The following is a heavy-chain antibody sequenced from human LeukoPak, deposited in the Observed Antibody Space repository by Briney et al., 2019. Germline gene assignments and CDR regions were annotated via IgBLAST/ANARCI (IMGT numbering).Heavy chain of an antibody. D-gene: IGHD3-3*01. CDR1: GGSISSYY. V-gene: IGHV4-59*12. J-gene: IGHJ2*01. CDR2: VYYSGTT. CDR3: ARWRFLEWLSHYWYFDL. Sequence: PSETLSLTCTVSGGSISSYYWSWIRQPPGKGLEWIGYVYYSGTTNYNPSLKSRVTISVDTSKNQFSLKLSSVTAADTAVYYCARWRFLEWLSHYWYFDLWGRGTLVTVSS.